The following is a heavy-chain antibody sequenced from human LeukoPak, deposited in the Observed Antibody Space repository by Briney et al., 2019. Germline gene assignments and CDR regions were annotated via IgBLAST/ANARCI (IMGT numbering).Heavy chain of an antibody. CDR2: ISSSAGSI. CDR3: ARVLLSGYDRPIDF. Sequence: GGSLRLSCAASGFTFSSYERNWVRQAPGKRLEWVSYISSSAGSIYLADSVKDRFSVSRDNAKNSLYLQMTSLRAEDTGIYYCARVLLSGYDRPIDFWGQGTLVTVSS. CDR1: GFTFSSYE. J-gene: IGHJ4*02. V-gene: IGHV3-48*03. D-gene: IGHD5-12*01.